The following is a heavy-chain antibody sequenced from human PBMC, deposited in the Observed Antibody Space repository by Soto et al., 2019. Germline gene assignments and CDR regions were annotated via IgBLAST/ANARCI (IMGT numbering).Heavy chain of an antibody. CDR3: AKANGPGIAAAGSI. J-gene: IGHJ3*02. D-gene: IGHD6-13*01. V-gene: IGHV3-9*01. CDR1: GFTFDDYA. Sequence: PRWSLRLSCAASGFTFDDYAMHWVRPAPGKGLEWVSGISWNSGSIGYADSVKGRFTISRDNAKNSLYLQMNSLRAEDTALYYCAKANGPGIAAAGSIWGQGTMVTVSS. CDR2: ISWNSGSI.